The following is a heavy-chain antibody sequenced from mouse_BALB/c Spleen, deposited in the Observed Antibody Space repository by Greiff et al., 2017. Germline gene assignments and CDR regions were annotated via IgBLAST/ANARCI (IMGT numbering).Heavy chain of an antibody. V-gene: IGHV5-9*03. Sequence: EVKLVESGGGLVKPGGSLKLSCAASGFTFSSYTMSWVRQTPEKRLEWVATISSGGGNTYYPDSVKGRFTISRDNAKNNLYLQMSSLRSEDTALYYCARYRGDGAWFAYWGQGTLVTVS. CDR2: ISSGGGNT. CDR1: GFTFSSYT. CDR3: ARYRGDGAWFAY. J-gene: IGHJ3*01.